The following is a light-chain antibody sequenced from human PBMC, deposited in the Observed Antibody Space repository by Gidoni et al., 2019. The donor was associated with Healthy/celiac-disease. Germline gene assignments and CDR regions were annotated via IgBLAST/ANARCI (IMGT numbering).Light chain of an antibody. CDR3: QQSYSTPWT. CDR1: QSISSY. J-gene: IGKJ1*01. V-gene: IGKV1-39*01. Sequence: DIQMTQSPSSLSSTAGDRVTITSRASQSISSYLNGYQQKPGKAPKHLIYAASSLQSGVPSRFSSSGSGTDFTLTISSLQPEEFATYYCQQSYSTPWTFGQGTKVEIK. CDR2: AAS.